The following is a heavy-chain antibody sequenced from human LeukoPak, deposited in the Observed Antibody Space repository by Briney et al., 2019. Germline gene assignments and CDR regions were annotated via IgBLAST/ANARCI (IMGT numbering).Heavy chain of an antibody. CDR3: ARDPLAAAAFDP. J-gene: IGHJ5*02. D-gene: IGHD6-13*01. Sequence: SETLSLTCTVSGGSISSSNWWSWVRQPPGKGLEWIGEIYHSGSTNYNPSLKSRVTISVDKSKNQFSLKLSSVTAADTAVYYCARDPLAAAAFDPWGQGTLVTVSS. V-gene: IGHV4-4*02. CDR1: GGSISSSNW. CDR2: IYHSGST.